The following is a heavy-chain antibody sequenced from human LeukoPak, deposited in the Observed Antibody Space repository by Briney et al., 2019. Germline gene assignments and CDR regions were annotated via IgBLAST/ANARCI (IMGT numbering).Heavy chain of an antibody. Sequence: GGSLRLSCAASGFNFTNYNMNWVRQAPGEGLEWVSSIHSSSGSIYYADSLKGRFTISRDNAKNSLYLQMNSLRAEDTAVYYCARDLAWDAFDIWGQGTMVTVSS. V-gene: IGHV3-21*01. CDR3: ARDLAWDAFDI. J-gene: IGHJ3*02. CDR1: GFNFTNYN. CDR2: IHSSSGSI.